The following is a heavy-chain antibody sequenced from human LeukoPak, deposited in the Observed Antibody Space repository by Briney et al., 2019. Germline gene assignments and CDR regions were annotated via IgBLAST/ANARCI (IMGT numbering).Heavy chain of an antibody. CDR2: ISWNSGSI. D-gene: IGHD3-9*01. J-gene: IGHJ4*02. CDR3: AKDMGRMGARYFDY. Sequence: GGSLRLSCAASGFTFDDYAMHWVRQAPGKGLEWVSGISWNSGSIGYADSVKGRFTISRDNAKNSLYLQMNSLRAEDTALYYCAKDMGRMGARYFDYWGQGTLVTVSS. V-gene: IGHV3-9*01. CDR1: GFTFDDYA.